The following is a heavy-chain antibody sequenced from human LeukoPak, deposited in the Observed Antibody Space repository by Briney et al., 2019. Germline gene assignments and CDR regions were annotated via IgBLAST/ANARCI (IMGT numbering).Heavy chain of an antibody. CDR2: ISYDGSNK. J-gene: IGHJ6*02. CDR1: GFTFSSYG. CDR3: AKDNIAVAGTDYYYYGMDV. V-gene: IGHV3-30*18. Sequence: PGGSLRLSCAASGFTFSSYGMHWVRQAPGKGLEWVAVISYDGSNKYYADSVKGRFTISRDNSKNTPYPQMNSLRAEDTAVYYCAKDNIAVAGTDYYYYGMDVWGQGTTVTVSS. D-gene: IGHD6-19*01.